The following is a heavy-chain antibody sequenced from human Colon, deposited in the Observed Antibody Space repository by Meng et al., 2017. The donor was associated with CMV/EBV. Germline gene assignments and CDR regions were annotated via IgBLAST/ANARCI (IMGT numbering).Heavy chain of an antibody. Sequence: LRLSCAVSGGSLGRHYWSWIRQPPGKGLEWIGYIYYSGSTYYNPSLKSRVTISVDTSKNQFSLKLSSVTAADTAVYYCAREPTKQYYYYYGMDVWGQGTTVTVSS. V-gene: IGHV4-30-4*01. CDR2: IYYSGST. D-gene: IGHD2-8*01. CDR3: AREPTKQYYYYYGMDV. CDR1: GGSLGRHY. J-gene: IGHJ6*02.